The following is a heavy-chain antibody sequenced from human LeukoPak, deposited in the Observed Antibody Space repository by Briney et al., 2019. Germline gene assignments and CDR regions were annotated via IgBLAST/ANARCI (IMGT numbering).Heavy chain of an antibody. CDR3: ARGGSKTTAGEYYMDV. CDR1: GDSVSSNSAA. CDR2: TYYRSKWYN. J-gene: IGHJ6*03. V-gene: IGHV6-1*01. Sequence: SQTLSLTCAISGDSVSSNSAAWNWIRQSPSRGLEWLGRTYYRSKWYNDYAVSVKSRITINPDTSKNQFSLQLNSVTPEDTAVYYCARGGSKTTAGEYYMDVWGKGTTVIVSS. D-gene: IGHD6-13*01.